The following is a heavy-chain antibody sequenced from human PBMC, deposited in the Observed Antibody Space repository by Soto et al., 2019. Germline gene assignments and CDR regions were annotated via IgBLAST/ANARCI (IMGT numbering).Heavy chain of an antibody. CDR3: VTHGLTSIFAQVYDGVVI. D-gene: IGHD3-3*01. V-gene: IGHV3-9*01. Sequence: EVPLVEAGGDLVQPGGSLRLSCAASGFTFDDYPMHWVRQAPGKGLEWVSGLSWNSGILGYADSVRGRFSISRDNAKTYLYLKMNGLGPEDTALYFCVTHGLTSIFAQVYDGVVIGGRGTMVTVSS. J-gene: IGHJ3*02. CDR2: LSWNSGIL. CDR1: GFTFDDYP.